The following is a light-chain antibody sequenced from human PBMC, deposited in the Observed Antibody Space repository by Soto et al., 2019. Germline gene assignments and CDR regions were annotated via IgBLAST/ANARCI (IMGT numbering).Light chain of an antibody. J-gene: IGLJ2*01. V-gene: IGLV1-40*01. Sequence: QSVLTQPPSASGAPGQRVTISRTGSSSNIGAGYDVHWYQQPPGTAPKLLIYGNSNRPSGVPDRFSGSKSGTSASLAITGLQAEDEADYYCQSYDSSLSGTYVVFGGGTKLTVL. CDR1: SSNIGAGYD. CDR3: QSYDSSLSGTYVV. CDR2: GNS.